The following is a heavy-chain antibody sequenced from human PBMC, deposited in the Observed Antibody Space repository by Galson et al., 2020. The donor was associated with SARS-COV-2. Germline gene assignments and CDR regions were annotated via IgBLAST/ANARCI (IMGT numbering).Heavy chain of an antibody. CDR3: ARHTKVLTGYSNFDY. D-gene: IGHD3-9*01. Sequence: SETLSLTCAVYGGSFSGYYWSWIRQPPGKGLEWIGEINHSGSTNYNPSLKSRVTISVDTSKNQFSLKLSSVTAADTAVYYCARHTKVLTGYSNFDYWGQGTLVTVSS. J-gene: IGHJ4*02. V-gene: IGHV4-34*01. CDR2: INHSGST. CDR1: GGSFSGYY.